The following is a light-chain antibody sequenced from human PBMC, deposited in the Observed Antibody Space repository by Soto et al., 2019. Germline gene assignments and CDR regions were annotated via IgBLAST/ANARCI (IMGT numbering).Light chain of an antibody. J-gene: IGKJ3*01. CDR3: QQYGNAPFT. Sequence: EIVLTQSPGTLSFSPGERATLTCRASQSVSSSYLAWFQQKPGQAPRLLIYGASSRATGIPDRFSGSRSGTDFTLTISRLEPEDFAVYYCQQYGNAPFTFGPGTKVDIK. CDR1: QSVSSSY. V-gene: IGKV3-20*01. CDR2: GAS.